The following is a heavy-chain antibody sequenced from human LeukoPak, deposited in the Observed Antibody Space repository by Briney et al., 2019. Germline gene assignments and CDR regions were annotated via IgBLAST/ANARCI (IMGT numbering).Heavy chain of an antibody. CDR2: ISDSGGDT. D-gene: IGHD3-22*01. CDR3: VKEDYYDSSGYYPLGY. CDR1: GFRFSSHA. V-gene: IGHV3-23*01. Sequence: PGGSLRLSCAASGFRFSSHAMSWVRQAPGKRLEWVSAISDSGGDTYYADSVKGRFTISRDNSKNTLYLQMNTLRAEDTAVYYRVKEDYYDSSGYYPLGYWGQGTLVTVSS. J-gene: IGHJ4*02.